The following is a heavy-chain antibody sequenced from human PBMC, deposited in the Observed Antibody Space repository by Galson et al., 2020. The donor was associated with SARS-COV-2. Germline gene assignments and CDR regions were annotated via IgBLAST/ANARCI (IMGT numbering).Heavy chain of an antibody. D-gene: IGHD3-10*01. CDR2: ISFDGSSE. CDR3: ARGGSFGSGSYDRPTYYYFAMDV. J-gene: IGHJ6*02. V-gene: IGHV3-30-3*01. CDR1: GFTFNPYA. Sequence: GGSLRLSCAASGFTFNPYAMHWVRQAPGKGLEWVAFISFDGSSEYHAASVKGRFTVSRDNSKNTLYLQMNSLRPGDTALYYCARGGSFGSGSYDRPTYYYFAMDVWVQGTAGTVSS.